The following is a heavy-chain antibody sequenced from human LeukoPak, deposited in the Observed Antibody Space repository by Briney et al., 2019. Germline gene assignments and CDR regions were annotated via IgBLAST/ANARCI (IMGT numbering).Heavy chain of an antibody. D-gene: IGHD1-1*01. Sequence: GGSLRLSPTASGFTFSSLAVTCVRQAPGKGLEWVSTIRSNGDTTYNADSVKGRFTIPRDNSKNTLYLELNSLRVEDTATFYCAKGQELDDGVFDTWGQGTLVTVSS. CDR3: AKGQELDDGVFDT. CDR1: GFTFSSLA. V-gene: IGHV3-23*01. CDR2: IRSNGDTT. J-gene: IGHJ4*02.